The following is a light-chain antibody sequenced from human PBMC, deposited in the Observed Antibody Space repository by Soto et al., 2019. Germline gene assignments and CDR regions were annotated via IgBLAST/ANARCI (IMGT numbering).Light chain of an antibody. Sequence: IVLTQSPATLSLSPWERATLSCRASQTVSSYLAWYQQKPGQAPSLLIYDASTRATGIPARFSGSGSGTDITPPISSLEPEDFAVYYCQQRSDWRTWTFGQGTKVDIK. V-gene: IGKV3-11*01. CDR3: QQRSDWRTWT. J-gene: IGKJ1*01. CDR2: DAS. CDR1: QTVSSY.